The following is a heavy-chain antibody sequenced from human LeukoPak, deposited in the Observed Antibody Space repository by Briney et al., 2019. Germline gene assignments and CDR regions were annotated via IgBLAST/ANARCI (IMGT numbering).Heavy chain of an antibody. CDR3: ARLYYDSSGYYPFDY. J-gene: IGHJ4*02. CDR1: GGSISSYY. D-gene: IGHD3-22*01. V-gene: IGHV4-59*08. Sequence: SETLSLTCTVSGGSISSYYWSWLRQPPGKGLEWIGYIYYSGSTNYNPSLNSRVTISVDTSKYQFSLKLSSVTAADTAVYYCARLYYDSSGYYPFDYWGQGTLVTVSS. CDR2: IYYSGST.